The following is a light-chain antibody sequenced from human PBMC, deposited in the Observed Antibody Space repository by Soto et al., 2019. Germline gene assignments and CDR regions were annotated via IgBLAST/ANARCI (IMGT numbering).Light chain of an antibody. CDR2: DAS. Sequence: DIQMTQSPSSLSASVGDRVTITCQASQNIDNYLNWYQQKPGKAPNLLIYDASSLKTGVPSRFSGSGSGTDFTLTISSLQPEDFATYYCQQSYSTPFTFGPGTKVDIK. CDR3: QQSYSTPFT. CDR1: QNIDNY. J-gene: IGKJ3*01. V-gene: IGKV1-39*01.